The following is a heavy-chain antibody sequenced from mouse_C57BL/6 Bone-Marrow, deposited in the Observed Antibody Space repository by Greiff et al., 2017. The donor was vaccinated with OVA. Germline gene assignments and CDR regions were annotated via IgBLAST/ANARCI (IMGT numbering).Heavy chain of an antibody. CDR1: GYTFTSYW. J-gene: IGHJ4*01. CDR3: ARSLLTGTDYAMDY. D-gene: IGHD4-1*01. V-gene: IGHV1-72*01. CDR2: IDPNSGGT. Sequence: VKLQQPGAELVKPGASVKLSCKASGYTFTSYWMHWVKQRPGRGLEWIGRIDPNSGGTKYNEKFKSKATLTVDKPSSTAYMQLSSLTSEDSAVYYCARSLLTGTDYAMDYWGQGTSVTVSS.